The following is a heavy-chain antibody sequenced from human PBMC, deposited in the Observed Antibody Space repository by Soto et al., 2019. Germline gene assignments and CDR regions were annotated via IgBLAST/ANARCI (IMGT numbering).Heavy chain of an antibody. D-gene: IGHD6-13*01. Sequence: QVQLVESGGGVVQPGRSLRLSCAASGFTFSSYAMHWGRQAPGKGLEWGAVISYDGSNKYYADSVKGRFTISRDNSKNTLYLQMNSLRAEDTAVYYCAAGIAAAGRVDYWGQGTLVTVSS. CDR1: GFTFSSYA. V-gene: IGHV3-30-3*01. CDR2: ISYDGSNK. CDR3: AAGIAAAGRVDY. J-gene: IGHJ4*02.